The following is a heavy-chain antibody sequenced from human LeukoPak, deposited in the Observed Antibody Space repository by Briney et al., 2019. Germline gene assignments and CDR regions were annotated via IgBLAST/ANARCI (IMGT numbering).Heavy chain of an antibody. CDR2: ISSSSSTI. CDR3: ARDCWDWRIAAAPCYGMDV. Sequence: GGSLRLSCAASGFTFSSYSMNWVRQAPGKGLEWVSYISSSSSTIYYADSVKGRFTISRDNAKDSLYLQMNSLRAEDTAVYYCARDCWDWRIAAAPCYGMDVWGQGTTVTVSS. D-gene: IGHD6-13*01. CDR1: GFTFSSYS. V-gene: IGHV3-48*01. J-gene: IGHJ6*02.